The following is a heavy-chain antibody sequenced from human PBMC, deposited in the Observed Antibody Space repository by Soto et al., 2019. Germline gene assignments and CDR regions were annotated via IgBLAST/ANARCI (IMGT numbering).Heavy chain of an antibody. Sequence: VASVKVSCKTSGYTFSSYSINWVRQAPGQGLEWMAWISTTSGNTHYAGRVQGRVTVTLDKSARTAFMEMWGLTSDDTAVYFCARDNGYYDFWGQGTLVTVSS. J-gene: IGHJ4*02. CDR3: ARDNGYYDF. V-gene: IGHV1-18*01. CDR1: GYTFSSYS. CDR2: ISTTSGNT. D-gene: IGHD2-8*01.